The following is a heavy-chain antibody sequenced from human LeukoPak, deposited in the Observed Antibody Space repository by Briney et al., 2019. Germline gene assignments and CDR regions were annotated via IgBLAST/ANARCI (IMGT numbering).Heavy chain of an antibody. CDR1: GFTFSSYG. CDR2: ISYDGSNK. J-gene: IGHJ3*02. CDR3: AKDRAMAGSVFFAFGM. V-gene: IGHV3-30*18. D-gene: IGHD6-19*01. Sequence: PGGSLRLSCAASGFTFSSYGMHWVRQAPGKGLEWVAVISYDGSNKYYTDSVKGRFTISRDNSKNTLYLQMNSLRVEDTALYYCAKDRAMAGSVFFAFGMWGQGTMVTVSS.